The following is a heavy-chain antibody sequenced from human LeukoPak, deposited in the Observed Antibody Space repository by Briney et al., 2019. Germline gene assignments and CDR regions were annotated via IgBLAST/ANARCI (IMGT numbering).Heavy chain of an antibody. D-gene: IGHD6-13*01. CDR2: IRGSGGST. J-gene: IGHJ4*02. CDR1: GFTFSRYA. CDR3: AKDQMAYSSSHDY. Sequence: GGSLRLSCAASGFTFSRYARSGGREAPGGGVEWGSAIRGSGGSTYYADSVKGRSTISRDNSKNTLYLQMNSLRAEDTAVYYCAKDQMAYSSSHDYWGQGTLVPVSS. V-gene: IGHV3-23*01.